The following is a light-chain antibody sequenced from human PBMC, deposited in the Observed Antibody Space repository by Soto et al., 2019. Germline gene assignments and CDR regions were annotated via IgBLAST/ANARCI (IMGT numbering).Light chain of an antibody. V-gene: IGKV4-1*01. J-gene: IGKJ4*01. CDR1: QSVLYSSNNKNY. CDR3: QQYYSTPLT. CDR2: WAS. Sequence: DIVMNQSPDSLAVSLGERATINCKSSQSVLYSSNNKNYLAWYQQKPGQPPKLLIYWASTRESGVPDRFSGSGSGTDFTLTISSLQAEDVAVYYCQQYYSTPLTFGGGTKGEIK.